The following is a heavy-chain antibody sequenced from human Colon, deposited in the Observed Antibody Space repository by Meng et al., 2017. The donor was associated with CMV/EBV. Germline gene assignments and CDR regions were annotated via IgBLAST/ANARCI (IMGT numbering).Heavy chain of an antibody. CDR1: GFTFSSFW. Sequence: GESLKISCAASGFTFSSFWMHWVRQAPGKGLVWVSRINSDGTTISYADSVRGRFTISRDNAKNTLSLQMNSLRAEDTAVYYCVRAGDGGSYLDYWGQGDLVTVSS. V-gene: IGHV3-74*01. D-gene: IGHD1-26*01. CDR3: VRAGDGGSYLDY. J-gene: IGHJ4*02. CDR2: INSDGTTI.